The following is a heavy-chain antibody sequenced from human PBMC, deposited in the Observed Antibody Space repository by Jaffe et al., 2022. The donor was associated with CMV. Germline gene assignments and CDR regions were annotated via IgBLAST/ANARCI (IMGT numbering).Heavy chain of an antibody. J-gene: IGHJ4*02. CDR3: ARHRGGLELLTTFDY. V-gene: IGHV4-39*01. Sequence: QLQLQESGPGLVKPSETLSLTCTVSGGSISSSSYYWGWIRQPPGKGLEWIGSIYYSGSTYYNPSLKSRVTISVDTSKNQFSLKLSSVTAADTAVYYCARHRGGLELLTTFDYWGQGTLVTVSS. D-gene: IGHD1-7*01. CDR1: GGSISSSSYY. CDR2: IYYSGST.